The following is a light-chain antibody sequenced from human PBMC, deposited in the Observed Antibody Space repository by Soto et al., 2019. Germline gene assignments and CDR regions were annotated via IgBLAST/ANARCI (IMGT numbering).Light chain of an antibody. CDR3: GSWDRSLRGGV. J-gene: IGLJ3*02. V-gene: IGLV1-51*01. CDR1: SSNIGNNH. CDR2: DNN. Sequence: QSVLTQPPSVSAAPGQKVTVSCSGSSSNIGNNHVSWYQHLPGTAPKVLIYDNNKRPSGIPDRFSGSKSATSATLDITGLQTGDEVDYYCGSWDRSLRGGVFGGGTKLTVL.